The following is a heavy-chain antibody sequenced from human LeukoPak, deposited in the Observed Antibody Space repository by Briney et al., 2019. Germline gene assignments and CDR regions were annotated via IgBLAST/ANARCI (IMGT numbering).Heavy chain of an antibody. CDR2: ISAYNGNT. CDR1: VYTFTSYG. CDR3: ARDDWQWLELDY. Sequence: ASVNVSCKASVYTFTSYGISWVRQAAGQGLEGMGWISAYNGNTNYAQKLQGRVTMTTDTSTSTAYMELRSLRSDDTAVCYCARDDWQWLELDYWGQGTLVTVSS. V-gene: IGHV1-18*01. J-gene: IGHJ4*02. D-gene: IGHD6-19*01.